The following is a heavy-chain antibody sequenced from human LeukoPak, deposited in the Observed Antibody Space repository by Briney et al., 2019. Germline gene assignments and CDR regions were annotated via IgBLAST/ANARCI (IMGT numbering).Heavy chain of an antibody. V-gene: IGHV3-30*03. CDR3: AREGGVRGVIDY. CDR2: ISYDGSNK. Sequence: PGGSLRLSCAASGFTFSSYGMHWVRQAPGKGLEWVAVISYDGSNKYYADSVKGRFTISRDNSKNTLYLQMNSLRAEDTAVYYCAREGGVRGVIDYWGQGTLVTVSS. J-gene: IGHJ4*02. CDR1: GFTFSSYG. D-gene: IGHD3-10*01.